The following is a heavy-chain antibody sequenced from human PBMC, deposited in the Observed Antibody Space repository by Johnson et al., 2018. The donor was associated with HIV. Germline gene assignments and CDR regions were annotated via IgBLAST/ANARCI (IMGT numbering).Heavy chain of an antibody. V-gene: IGHV3-7*05. CDR2: IKQDGSEK. D-gene: IGHD5-24*01. J-gene: IGHJ3*02. Sequence: VLLVESGGGLVQPGGSLRLSCAASGFTFSSYWMSWVRQAPGKGLEWVANIKQDGSEKYYVASVQGRFTISRDNAQNSLYLQMNSLRGEDTAVYYCARPSLKDGYNYGGGFDIWGQGTMVTVSS. CDR3: ARPSLKDGYNYGGGFDI. CDR1: GFTFSSYW.